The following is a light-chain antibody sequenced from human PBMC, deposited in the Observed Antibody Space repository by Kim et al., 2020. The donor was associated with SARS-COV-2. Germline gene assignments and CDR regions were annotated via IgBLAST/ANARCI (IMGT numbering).Light chain of an antibody. CDR2: DVN. V-gene: IGLV2-14*04. CDR1: SSDVGGYIH. Sequence: GQSSTISCTGTSSDVGGYIHVSCYQQHPGKAPKLILYDVNKRPSGASDRFSGSKSANTASLTISGLQAEDEAEYYCSSFTTIGTWVFGGGTQLTVL. CDR3: SSFTTIGTWV. J-gene: IGLJ3*02.